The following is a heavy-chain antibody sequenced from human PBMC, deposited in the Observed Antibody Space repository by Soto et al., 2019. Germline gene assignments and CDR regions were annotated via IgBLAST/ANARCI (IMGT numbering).Heavy chain of an antibody. D-gene: IGHD3-10*01. CDR3: ARDLGGTGDYYYGMDV. J-gene: IGHJ6*02. CDR2: IIPIFGTA. V-gene: IGHV1-69*01. Sequence: QVQLVQSGAEVKKPGSSVKVSCKASGGIFSSYAISWVRQAPGQGLEWMGGIIPIFGTANYAQKFQGRVTITADESTSTAYMELSSLRSEDTAVDYCARDLGGTGDYYYGMDVWGQGTTVTVSS. CDR1: GGIFSSYA.